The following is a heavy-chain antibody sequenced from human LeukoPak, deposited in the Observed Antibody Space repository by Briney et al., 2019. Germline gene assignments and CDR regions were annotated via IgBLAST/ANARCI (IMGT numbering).Heavy chain of an antibody. D-gene: IGHD2-2*01. CDR3: ARDQYCSSTRCSTGYYYMDV. V-gene: IGHV4-39*07. Sequence: SETLSLTCTVSGGSISSSSYYWGWIRQPPGEGLEWIGSIYYSGSTYYNPSLKSRVTISVDTSKNQFSLKLSSVTTADTAVYYCARDQYCSSTRCSTGYYYMDVWGKGTTVTVSS. CDR1: GGSISSSSYY. CDR2: IYYSGST. J-gene: IGHJ6*03.